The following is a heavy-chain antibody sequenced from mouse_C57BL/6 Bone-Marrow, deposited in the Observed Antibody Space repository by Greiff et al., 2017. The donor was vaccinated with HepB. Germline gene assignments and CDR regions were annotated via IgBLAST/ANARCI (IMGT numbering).Heavy chain of an antibody. CDR2: INPNNGST. CDR1: GYTFTDYN. V-gene: IGHV1-18*01. CDR3: ARKRDDYDEGFAY. Sequence: VQLQQSGPELVKPGASVKIPCKASGYTFTDYNMDWVKQSHGKSLEWIGDINPNNGSTIYNQKFKGKATLTVDKSSSTAYMELRSLTSEDTAVYYCARKRDDYDEGFAYWGQGTLVTVSA. J-gene: IGHJ3*01. D-gene: IGHD2-4*01.